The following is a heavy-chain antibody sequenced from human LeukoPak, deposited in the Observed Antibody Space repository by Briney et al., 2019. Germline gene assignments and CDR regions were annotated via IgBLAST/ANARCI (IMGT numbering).Heavy chain of an antibody. J-gene: IGHJ4*02. CDR1: GGSISSSNW. V-gene: IGHV4-4*02. CDR2: IYHSGST. Sequence: PSGTLSLTCAVSGGSISSSNWRSWVRQPPGQGLEWIGEIYHSGSTNYNPSLKSRVTISVDKSKNQFSLKLSSVTAADTAVYYCARDPDGYNHIRPYYFDYWGQGTLVTVSS. D-gene: IGHD5-24*01. CDR3: ARDPDGYNHIRPYYFDY.